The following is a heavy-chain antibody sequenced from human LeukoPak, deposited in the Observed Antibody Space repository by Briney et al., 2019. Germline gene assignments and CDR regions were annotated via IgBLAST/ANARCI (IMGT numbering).Heavy chain of an antibody. CDR2: IYTSGST. J-gene: IGHJ3*02. CDR1: GGSISSGSYY. CDR3: ARATMIVVGDAFDI. V-gene: IGHV4-61*02. Sequence: SETLSLTCTVSGGSISSGSYYWSWIRQPAGKGLEWIGRIYTSGSTNYNPSLKSRVTISVDTSKNQSSLKLSSVTAADTAVYYCARATMIVVGDAFDIWGQGTMVTVSS. D-gene: IGHD3-22*01.